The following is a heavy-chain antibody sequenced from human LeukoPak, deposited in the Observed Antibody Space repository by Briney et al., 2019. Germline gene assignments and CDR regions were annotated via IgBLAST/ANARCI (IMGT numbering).Heavy chain of an antibody. CDR1: GFTFSSYA. D-gene: IGHD6-13*01. CDR3: AKGNGKAATGNVVDY. J-gene: IGHJ4*02. V-gene: IGHV3-23*01. CDR2: ISGSGGTT. Sequence: GGSLRLSCAASGFTFSSYAMSWVRQAPGKGLEWVSVISGSGGTTYYADSVKGRFTISRDNSKNTLFLQMNSLRAEDTPVYYCAKGNGKAATGNVVDYWGQGTLVTVSS.